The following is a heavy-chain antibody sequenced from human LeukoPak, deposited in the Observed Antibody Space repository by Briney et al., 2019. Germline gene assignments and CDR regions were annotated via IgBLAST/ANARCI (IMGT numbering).Heavy chain of an antibody. CDR1: GFNFSNYL. J-gene: IGHJ4*02. V-gene: IGHV3-7*01. D-gene: IGHD3-16*01. CDR2: IKHDGSEK. Sequence: PGGSLRLSCVVSGFNFSNYLTNGVRQAPGKGLEWVANIKHDGSEKYYVDSVKGRFSISRDNAKKSLYLQMNSLRAEDTAVYYCARALSHCLDYWGQRTLVTVPS. CDR3: ARALSHCLDY.